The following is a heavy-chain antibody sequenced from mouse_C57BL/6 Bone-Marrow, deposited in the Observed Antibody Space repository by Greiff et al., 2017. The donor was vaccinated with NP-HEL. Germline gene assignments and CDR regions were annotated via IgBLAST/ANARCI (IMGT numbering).Heavy chain of an antibody. CDR1: GFSFNTYA. J-gene: IGHJ3*01. CDR3: VRQRIYYDYDGAFAY. CDR2: IRSKSNNYAT. V-gene: IGHV10-1*01. Sequence: EVKLMESGGGLVQPKGSLKLSCAASGFSFNTYAMNWVRQAPGKGLEWVARIRSKSNNYATYYADSVKDRFTISRDDSESMLYLQMNNLKTEDTAMYYCVRQRIYYDYDGAFAYWGQGTLVTVSA. D-gene: IGHD2-4*01.